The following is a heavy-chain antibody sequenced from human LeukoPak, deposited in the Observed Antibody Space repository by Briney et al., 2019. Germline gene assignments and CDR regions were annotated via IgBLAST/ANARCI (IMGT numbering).Heavy chain of an antibody. V-gene: IGHV3-23*01. J-gene: IGHJ4*02. D-gene: IGHD3-10*01. Sequence: PGGSLRLSCAASGFTFSDFAMSWVRQVPGKGLECVSVISASGGSTYSADSVKARFTIARDNSRATVYLQMNSLRADDAAVYYCAAYRVRGAPWDSWGQGTLVTVSS. CDR2: ISASGGST. CDR3: AAYRVRGAPWDS. CDR1: GFTFSDFA.